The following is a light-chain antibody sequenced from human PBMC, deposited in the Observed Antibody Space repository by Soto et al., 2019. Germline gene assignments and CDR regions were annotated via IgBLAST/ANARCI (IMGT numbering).Light chain of an antibody. V-gene: IGKV3-11*01. CDR2: DAS. CDR1: QSVSSY. J-gene: IGKJ1*01. Sequence: EIVLTQSPANLSLSPGERATLSCRASQSVSSYLAWYQQKPGQAPRLLIYDASSRATGIPARFSGSGSGTDFTLTLSSLEPEDFAVYYCQQRSNWPVTFGQGTNVEIK. CDR3: QQRSNWPVT.